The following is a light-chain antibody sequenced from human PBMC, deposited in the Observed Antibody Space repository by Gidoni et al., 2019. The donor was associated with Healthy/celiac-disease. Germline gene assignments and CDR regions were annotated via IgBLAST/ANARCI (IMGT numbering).Light chain of an antibody. CDR2: GAS. Sequence: IVLTQSPGPLSLSPGERATLSCRASQSVSSSYLAWYQQKPGQAARLLIYGASSRATGIPDRFSGSGSGTDFTLTISRLEPEDFAVYYCQQYGSSPLFTFGPGTKVDIK. J-gene: IGKJ3*01. CDR3: QQYGSSPLFT. CDR1: QSVSSSY. V-gene: IGKV3-20*01.